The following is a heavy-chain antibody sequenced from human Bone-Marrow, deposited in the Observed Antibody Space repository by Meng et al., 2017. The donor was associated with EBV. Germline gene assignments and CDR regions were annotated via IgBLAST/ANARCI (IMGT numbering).Heavy chain of an antibody. Sequence: QGQLQESGPGLVKSLQTLSLTCAVSGASISSGGYYWSWIRQPPGKGLEWIGYIYYNGSTFYNPSLKSRLTISVDTSKNQFSLKLSSVTAADTAFYYCARGGAVAGTFDYWGQGTLVTVSS. V-gene: IGHV4-30-4*01. D-gene: IGHD6-19*01. J-gene: IGHJ4*02. CDR2: IYYNGST. CDR3: ARGGAVAGTFDY. CDR1: GASISSGGYY.